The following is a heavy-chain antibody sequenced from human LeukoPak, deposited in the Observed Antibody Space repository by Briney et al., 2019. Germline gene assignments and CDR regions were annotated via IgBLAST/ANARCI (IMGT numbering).Heavy chain of an antibody. CDR1: GLTLSTYA. V-gene: IGHV1-69*05. CDR2: IIPMFGSA. Sequence: SVKVSCKASGLTLSTYAISWVRQAPGQGLEWMGGIIPMFGSAHYAQKFQDRVTITTDESTTIAYMELSSLRSEDTAVYYCAGSPRVVGRLDYYYYMDVWGKGTTVTVSS. CDR3: AGSPRVVGRLDYYYYMDV. D-gene: IGHD2-2*01. J-gene: IGHJ6*03.